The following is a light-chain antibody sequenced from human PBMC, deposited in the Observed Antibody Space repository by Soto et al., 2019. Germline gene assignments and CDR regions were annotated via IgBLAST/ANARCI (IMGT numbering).Light chain of an antibody. V-gene: IGKV3-15*01. CDR2: GSS. CDR1: QRVSNN. J-gene: IGKJ5*01. Sequence: EIVMTQSPATLSVSPGERVTLSCRATQRVSNNVAWYQQKPGQAPRLLIYGSSTRATGVPARFSAAGSGTEFTLTISNLQSEDFAVYYCQQYGSSPITFGQGTRLEIK. CDR3: QQYGSSPIT.